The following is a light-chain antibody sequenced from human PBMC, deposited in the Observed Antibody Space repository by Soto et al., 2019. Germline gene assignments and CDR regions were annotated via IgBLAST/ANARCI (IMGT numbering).Light chain of an antibody. Sequence: EIVLTQSPGTLSLSPGERATLSCMASQSVSSIYLAWYQQKPGQAPRLLIYGAFSRATHIPDRFSGSGSGTDFTLTISRLEPEDFAVYYCQQYGSSQWTFGQGTKVEIK. J-gene: IGKJ1*01. CDR2: GAF. V-gene: IGKV3-20*01. CDR3: QQYGSSQWT. CDR1: QSVSSIY.